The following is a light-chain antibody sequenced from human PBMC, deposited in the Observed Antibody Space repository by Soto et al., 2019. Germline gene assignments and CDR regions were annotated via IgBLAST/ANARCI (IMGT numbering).Light chain of an antibody. CDR3: QAWDSSAACV. CDR1: SSDVGKYNL. J-gene: IGLJ1*01. V-gene: IGLV2-14*02. Sequence: QSALTQPASVSGSPGQSITISCTGTSSDVGKYNLVSWYQQHPGKAPKVMILQGYKRPSGVSNRFSGSNSGNTATLTISGTQAMDEADYYCQAWDSSAACVFGTGTKLTVL. CDR2: QGY.